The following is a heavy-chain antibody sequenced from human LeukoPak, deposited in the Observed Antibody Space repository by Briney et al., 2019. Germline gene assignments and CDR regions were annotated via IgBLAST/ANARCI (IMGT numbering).Heavy chain of an antibody. V-gene: IGHV3-64D*09. J-gene: IGHJ5*02. CDR2: ISNNGGST. CDR3: VKDNTYYYGSGSYYWFDP. D-gene: IGHD3-10*01. Sequence: PGGSLRLSCSVSGFTFSSYAMHWVRQAPGKGLEYVSAISNNGGSTYYADSVKGRFTISRDNSKNTLYLQMSSLRAEDTAVYYCVKDNTYYYGSGSYYWFDPWGQGTLVTVSS. CDR1: GFTFSSYA.